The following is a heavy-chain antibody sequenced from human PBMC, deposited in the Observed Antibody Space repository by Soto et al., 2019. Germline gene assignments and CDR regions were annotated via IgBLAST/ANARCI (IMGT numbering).Heavy chain of an antibody. V-gene: IGHV1-18*01. CDR2: ISAYNGNT. D-gene: IGHD2-2*01. J-gene: IGHJ4*02. CDR1: GYTITSYC. Sequence: VPVKAFCKASGYTITSYCISWLRQKHGQGLEWMGWISAYNGNTNYAQKLQGRVNMTTDTSTSTAYMELRSLRSDDTAVYYCARDYRAIIPAAMPYFDYWGKGTLVTASS. CDR3: ARDYRAIIPAAMPYFDY.